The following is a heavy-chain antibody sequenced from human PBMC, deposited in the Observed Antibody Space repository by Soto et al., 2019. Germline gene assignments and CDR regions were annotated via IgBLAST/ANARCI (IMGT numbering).Heavy chain of an antibody. J-gene: IGHJ4*02. CDR3: ARDSDSWFYFDY. V-gene: IGHV3-48*03. Sequence: EVQLVESGGGLVQPGGSLRLSCAASGFTFSSYEMNWVRQAPGKGLEWVSSISSSSSYIYYADSVKGRFTISRDNAKNSLYLQMNSLRAEDTAVYYCARDSDSWFYFDYWGQGTLVTVSS. D-gene: IGHD6-13*01. CDR2: ISSSSSYI. CDR1: GFTFSSYE.